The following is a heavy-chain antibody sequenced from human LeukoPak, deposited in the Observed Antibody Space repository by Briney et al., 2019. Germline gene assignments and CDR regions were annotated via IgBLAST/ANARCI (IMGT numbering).Heavy chain of an antibody. CDR1: GFAFNTYR. V-gene: IGHV3-48*01. Sequence: GGSLRLSCAASGFAFNTYRMNWVPQAPGKGLEWVSYIRSDSSIIYYAASVKGRFTMSRDNGKNSLYLQMNSRRVEDTAVYFCARVQAGKWDFDYWGQGTLVTVSS. CDR3: ARVQAGKWDFDY. CDR2: IRSDSSII. D-gene: IGHD2-8*01. J-gene: IGHJ4*02.